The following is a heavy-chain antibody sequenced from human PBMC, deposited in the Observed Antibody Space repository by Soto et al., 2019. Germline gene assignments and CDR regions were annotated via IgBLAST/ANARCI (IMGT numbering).Heavy chain of an antibody. CDR1: GITFSSYS. CDR3: VGDQDDHTPMVHGKY. V-gene: IGHV3-48*02. CDR2: ISSSKTT. D-gene: IGHD5-18*01. Sequence: EVQLVESGGGLVQPGESLRLSCTASGITFSSYSMNWVRQAPGKGLEWLSYISSSKTTYADSVKGRFTVSRDNAKNSVYLQMNSLRDEDTAVYYCVGDQDDHTPMVHGKYRGRGTRVTVSS. J-gene: IGHJ4*02.